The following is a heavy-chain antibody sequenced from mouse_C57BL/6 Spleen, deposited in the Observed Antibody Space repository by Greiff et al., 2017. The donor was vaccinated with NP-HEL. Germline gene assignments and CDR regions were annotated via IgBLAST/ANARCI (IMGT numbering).Heavy chain of an antibody. CDR1: GFTFTDYY. CDR2: IRNKANGYTT. CDR3: ARSYEYRYYAMDY. Sequence: EVKVEESGGGLVQPGGSLSLSCAASGFTFTDYYMSWVRQPPGKALEWLGFIRNKANGYTTEYSASVKGRFTISRDNSQSILYLQMNALRAEDSATYYCARSYEYRYYAMDYWGQGTSVTVSS. J-gene: IGHJ4*01. D-gene: IGHD2-4*01. V-gene: IGHV7-3*01.